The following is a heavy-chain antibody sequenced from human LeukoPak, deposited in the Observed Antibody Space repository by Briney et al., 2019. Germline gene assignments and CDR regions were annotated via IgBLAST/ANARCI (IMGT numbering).Heavy chain of an antibody. D-gene: IGHD6-13*01. V-gene: IGHV3-15*01. CDR3: TTVGEVAAAYWPADY. CDR2: IKSKTDGGTT. CDR1: GFTFSNAW. J-gene: IGHJ4*02. Sequence: GGSLRLSCAASGFTFSNAWMSWVRQAPGKGLEWVGRIKSKTDGGTTDYAAHVKGRFTISRDDSKNALYLQMNSLKTEDTAVYYCTTVGEVAAAYWPADYWGQGTLVTVSS.